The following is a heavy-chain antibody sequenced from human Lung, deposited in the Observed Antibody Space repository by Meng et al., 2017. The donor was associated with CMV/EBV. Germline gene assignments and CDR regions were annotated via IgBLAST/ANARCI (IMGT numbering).Heavy chain of an antibody. CDR2: IEATGRT. Sequence: SQTXSLTXAVYGGSFSGSYWHWIRPPPGMGLEWIGEIEATGRTKYSPSLNSRVTILLDTSKKQFSLELSSVTAADTAVYYCARLTGIVYVRWFDSWGQGTLVTVSS. CDR3: ARLTGIVYVRWFDS. J-gene: IGHJ5*01. V-gene: IGHV4-34*01. D-gene: IGHD1-14*01. CDR1: GGSFSGSY.